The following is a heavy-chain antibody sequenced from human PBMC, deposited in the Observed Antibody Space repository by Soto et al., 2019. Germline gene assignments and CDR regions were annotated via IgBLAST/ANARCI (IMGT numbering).Heavy chain of an antibody. J-gene: IGHJ6*03. D-gene: IGHD2-15*01. CDR2: IYYSGST. CDR3: ARRVALNGQDYYYYYMDV. CDR1: GGSISSSSYY. V-gene: IGHV4-39*01. Sequence: SETLSLTCTVSGGSISSSSYYWGWIRQPPGKGLEWIGSIYYSGSTYYNPSLKSRVTISVDTSKNQFSLKLSSVTAADTAVYYCARRVALNGQDYYYYYMDVWGKGTTVTVSS.